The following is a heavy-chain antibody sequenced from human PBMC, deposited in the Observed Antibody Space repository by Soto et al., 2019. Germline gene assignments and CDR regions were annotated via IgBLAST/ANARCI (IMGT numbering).Heavy chain of an antibody. CDR3: ARDGVGGGYYRYGMDV. D-gene: IGHD3-22*01. V-gene: IGHV4-31*03. Sequence: QVQLQESGPGLVKPSQTLSLTCTVSGGSISSGGYYWSWIRQHPGKGLEWIGYIYYSGSTYYNPALKSRATISVDTSKKQFSLKLSSVTAADTAVYYCARDGVGGGYYRYGMDVWGQGTTVTVSS. CDR1: GGSISSGGYY. CDR2: IYYSGST. J-gene: IGHJ6*02.